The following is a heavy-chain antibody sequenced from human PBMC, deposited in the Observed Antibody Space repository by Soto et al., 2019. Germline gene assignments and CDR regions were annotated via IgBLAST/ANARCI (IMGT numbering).Heavy chain of an antibody. J-gene: IGHJ6*02. D-gene: IGHD5-18*01. CDR3: ARGLSSFGYGDYYFYAMDV. V-gene: IGHV4-30-4*01. CDR1: GGSINDDLYY. Sequence: QVQLQESGPGLVKPSQTLSLTCTVSGGSINDDLYYRSWIRQTPGKGLEWIGHIFSSGTTLYNPSLQSRLVLVVDTSQRHFSLRLTSVTAADTAVYFCARGLSSFGYGDYYFYAMDVWGHGTTVIVSS. CDR2: IFSSGTT.